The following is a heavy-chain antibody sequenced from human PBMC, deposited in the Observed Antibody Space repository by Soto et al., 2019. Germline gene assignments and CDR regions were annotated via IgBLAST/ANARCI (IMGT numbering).Heavy chain of an antibody. CDR1: AYTFNTYG. V-gene: IGHV1-18*01. CDR3: ARDGRKQLWVEGRNAMDV. D-gene: IGHD5-18*01. CDR2: ISGHNGQT. Sequence: QVQLVQSGPEVKKPGASVKVSCKASAYTFNTYGISWVRRAPGQGLEWMGWISGHNGQTNYAQKFRGRVTITTDTTTXTXNMELRSLRSDDTAIYYCARDGRKQLWVEGRNAMDVWGQGTTVTVSS. J-gene: IGHJ6*02.